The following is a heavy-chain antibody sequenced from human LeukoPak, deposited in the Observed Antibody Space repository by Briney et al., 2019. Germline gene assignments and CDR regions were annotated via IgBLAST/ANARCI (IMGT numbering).Heavy chain of an antibody. Sequence: SGPTLVKPTQTLTLTCTFSGFSLSTSGVGVGWIRQPPGKALEWLALIYWNDDKRYSPSLSSRLTITKDTSKNQVVLTMTNMDPVDTATYYCAHGGGGDSQCSSTSCLVTLDYWGQGTLVTVSS. CDR2: IYWNDDK. CDR1: GFSLSTSGVG. D-gene: IGHD2-2*01. V-gene: IGHV2-5*01. CDR3: AHGGGGDSQCSSTSCLVTLDY. J-gene: IGHJ4*02.